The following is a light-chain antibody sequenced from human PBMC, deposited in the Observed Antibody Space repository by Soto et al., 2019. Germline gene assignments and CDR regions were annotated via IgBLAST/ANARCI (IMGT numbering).Light chain of an antibody. Sequence: DIQMTQSPSTLSASVGDRVTITCRASQSIRSWLAWYQQKPGKAPKLLIYKASSLESGVPSRFSGSGSGTEFTLTISSLEPEDFATYYCQQYNDYSGTFGQGTKVEIK. CDR2: KAS. CDR1: QSIRSW. V-gene: IGKV1-5*03. J-gene: IGKJ1*01. CDR3: QQYNDYSGT.